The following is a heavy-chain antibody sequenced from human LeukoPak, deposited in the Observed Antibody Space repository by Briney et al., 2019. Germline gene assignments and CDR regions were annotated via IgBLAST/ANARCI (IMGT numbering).Heavy chain of an antibody. D-gene: IGHD6-6*01. CDR1: GFTFSSYW. Sequence: GGSLRLSCAASGFTFSSYWMSWVRQAPGKGLEWVANIKQDGSEKYYVDSVKGRFAISRDNAKNSLYLQMNSLRAEDTAVYYCARADSSIAARLSRSSIFNYYYYMDVWGKGTTVTVSS. V-gene: IGHV3-7*01. CDR3: ARADSSIAARLSRSSIFNYYYYMDV. CDR2: IKQDGSEK. J-gene: IGHJ6*03.